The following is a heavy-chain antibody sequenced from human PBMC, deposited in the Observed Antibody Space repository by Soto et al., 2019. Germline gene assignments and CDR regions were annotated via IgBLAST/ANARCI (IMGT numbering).Heavy chain of an antibody. D-gene: IGHD3-3*01. V-gene: IGHV1-46*01. CDR2: INPSGGST. CDR3: ARRLSYDFWSGYYDKPNDAFDI. J-gene: IGHJ3*02. Sequence: ASVKVSCKASGYTFTSYYMHWVRQAPGQGLEWMGIINPSGGSTSYAQKFQGGVTMTRDTSTSTVYMELSSLRSEDTAVYYCARRLSYDFWSGYYDKPNDAFDIWGQGTMVTVSS. CDR1: GYTFTSYY.